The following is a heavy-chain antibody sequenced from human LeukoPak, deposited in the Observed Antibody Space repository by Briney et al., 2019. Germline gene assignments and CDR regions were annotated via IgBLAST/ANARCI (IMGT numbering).Heavy chain of an antibody. CDR2: FSDGDGET. CDR1: GYSLTELS. Sequence: ASVKVSCKVSGYSLTELSMHWVRQAPGKGREWVGGFSDGDGETIYAQKFQGRVTMTEDTSTDTAYMELSSLRSEDTAVYYCATAPVGVRRFDPWGQGTLVTVSS. D-gene: IGHD3-10*01. CDR3: ATAPVGVRRFDP. V-gene: IGHV1-24*01. J-gene: IGHJ5*02.